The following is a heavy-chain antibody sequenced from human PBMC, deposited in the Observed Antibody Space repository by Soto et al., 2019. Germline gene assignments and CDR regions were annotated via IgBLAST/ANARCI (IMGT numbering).Heavy chain of an antibody. Sequence: EVKLVESGGGLAQPGGSLRLSCAASGFTFVDYSMNWVRQAPGKGLEWMSYISTSTTTISYADSVKGRFTISRDNAKNSLSLQMNCLRAEETAVYYCAGVRYSWFDPWGQGTLVTVSS. J-gene: IGHJ5*02. CDR2: ISTSTTTI. V-gene: IGHV3-48*01. CDR3: AGVRYSWFDP. CDR1: GFTFVDYS. D-gene: IGHD1-1*01.